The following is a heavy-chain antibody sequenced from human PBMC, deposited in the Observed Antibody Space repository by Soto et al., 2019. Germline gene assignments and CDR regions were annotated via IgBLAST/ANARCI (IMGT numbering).Heavy chain of an antibody. V-gene: IGHV4-59*01. CDR3: ARVPEYYDSSGFYFDS. CDR1: GGSISSYY. Sequence: SETLSLTCTVSGGSISSYYWSWIRQPPGKGLEWIGYIYYSGSTNYNPSLKSRVTISVDTSKNQFSLKLSSVTAADTAVYYCARVPEYYDSSGFYFDSWGQGTLVTVSS. CDR2: IYYSGST. D-gene: IGHD3-22*01. J-gene: IGHJ4*02.